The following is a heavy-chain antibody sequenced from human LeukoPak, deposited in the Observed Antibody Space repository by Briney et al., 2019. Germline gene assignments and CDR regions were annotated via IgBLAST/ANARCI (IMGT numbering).Heavy chain of an antibody. V-gene: IGHV4-30-2*01. CDR2: IYHSGST. CDR3: ARVLYYDSSGYWP. Sequence: SQTLSLTCTVSGGSISSGGYYWSWIRQPPGKGLEWIGYIYHSGSTYYNPSLKSRVTISVDRSKNQFSLKLSSVTAADTAVYYCARVLYYDSSGYWPWGQGTLVTVSS. D-gene: IGHD3-22*01. J-gene: IGHJ5*02. CDR1: GGSISSGGYY.